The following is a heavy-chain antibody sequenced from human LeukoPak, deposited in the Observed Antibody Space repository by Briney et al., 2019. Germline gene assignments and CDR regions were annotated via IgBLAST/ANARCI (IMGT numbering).Heavy chain of an antibody. Sequence: GGSLRLSCAASGFTFSSYEMNWVRQAPGKGLEWVSYISSSGSTIYYADSVKGRFTISRDNAKNSLYLQMNSLKTEDTAVYYCTRHARYYYGSGSYMDVWGKGTTVTVSS. CDR2: ISSSGSTI. D-gene: IGHD3-10*01. J-gene: IGHJ6*04. CDR1: GFTFSSYE. CDR3: TRHARYYYGSGSYMDV. V-gene: IGHV3-48*03.